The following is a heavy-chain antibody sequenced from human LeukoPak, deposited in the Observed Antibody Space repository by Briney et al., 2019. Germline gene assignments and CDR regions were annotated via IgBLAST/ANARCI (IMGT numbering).Heavy chain of an antibody. J-gene: IGHJ6*02. CDR2: IYTSGST. CDR1: GGSISSYY. D-gene: IGHD4-11*01. Sequence: PSETLSLTCTVSGGSISSYYRSWIRQPAGKGLEWIGRIYTSGSTNYNPSLKSRVTMSVDTSKNQFSLKLSSVTAADTAVYYCARDGNSDYTFYYGMDVWGQGTTVTVSS. V-gene: IGHV4-4*07. CDR3: ARDGNSDYTFYYGMDV.